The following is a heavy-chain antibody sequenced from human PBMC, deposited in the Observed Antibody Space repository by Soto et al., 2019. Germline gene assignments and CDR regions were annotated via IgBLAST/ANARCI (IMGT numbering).Heavy chain of an antibody. CDR2: ISGSGGST. CDR1: GFTFSSYA. CDR3: AKAPDIVVVVAATHFDY. D-gene: IGHD2-15*01. Sequence: GGSLRLSCAASGFTFSSYAMSWVRQAPGKGLEWVSAISGSGGSTYYADSVKGRFTISRDNSKNTLYLQMNSLRAEDTAVYYCAKAPDIVVVVAATHFDYWGQGTLVTVSS. J-gene: IGHJ4*02. V-gene: IGHV3-23*01.